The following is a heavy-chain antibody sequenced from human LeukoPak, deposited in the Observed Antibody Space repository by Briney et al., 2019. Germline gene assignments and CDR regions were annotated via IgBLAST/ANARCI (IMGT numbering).Heavy chain of an antibody. CDR2: IAYDGTDK. J-gene: IGHJ4*02. CDR1: GFTFSRYG. V-gene: IGHV3-30*18. D-gene: IGHD3-22*01. CDR3: AKSWGVEYSSGFYIGVDY. Sequence: GGSLRLSCAASGFTFSRYGMQWVRQAPGKGLEWVAIIAYDGTDKNYADSVKGRFTISRDNSKSTVYLQMNSLRAEDTAVFYCAKSWGVEYSSGFYIGVDYWGQGTLVTVSS.